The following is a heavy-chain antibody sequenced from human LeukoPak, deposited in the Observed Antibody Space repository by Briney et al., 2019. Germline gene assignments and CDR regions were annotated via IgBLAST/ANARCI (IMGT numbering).Heavy chain of an antibody. CDR1: GFTFSSYS. CDR2: ISSSSSYI. V-gene: IGHV3-21*04. D-gene: IGHD2-15*01. CDR3: ARGGPDAFDI. Sequence: GGSLRLSCAASGFTFSSYSMNWVRQDPGKGLEWVSSISSSSSYIYYADSVKGRFTISRDNAKNSLYLQMNSLRAEDTALYYCARGGPDAFDIWGQGTMVTVSS. J-gene: IGHJ3*02.